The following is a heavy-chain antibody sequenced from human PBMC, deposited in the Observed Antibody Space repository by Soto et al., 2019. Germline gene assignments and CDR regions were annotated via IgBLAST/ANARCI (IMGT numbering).Heavy chain of an antibody. J-gene: IGHJ4*02. CDR3: ARGTYYYDSSGYLASPFDY. Sequence: SETVSLTCAVYGGSFSGYYWTWIRQSPEKGLEWIGEVNHSGTTYYNPSLKTRVTISVHTPKNQFSLKLSSVTAADTAVYYCARGTYYYDSSGYLASPFDYWGQGTLVTVSS. V-gene: IGHV4-34*01. CDR2: VNHSGTT. D-gene: IGHD3-22*01. CDR1: GGSFSGYY.